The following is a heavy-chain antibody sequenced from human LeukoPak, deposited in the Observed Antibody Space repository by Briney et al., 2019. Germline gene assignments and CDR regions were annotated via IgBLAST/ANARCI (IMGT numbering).Heavy chain of an antibody. CDR2: ISSNGGST. V-gene: IGHV3-64*01. D-gene: IGHD5-12*01. CDR3: ARESSGYDWGALGYYYYMDV. CDR1: GFTFSSYA. Sequence: AGGSLRLSCAASGFTFSSYAMHWVRQAPGKGLEYVSAISSNGGSTYYANSVKGRFTISRDNSKNTLYLQMGSLRAEDMAVYYCARESSGYDWGALGYYYYMDVWGKGTTVTVSS. J-gene: IGHJ6*03.